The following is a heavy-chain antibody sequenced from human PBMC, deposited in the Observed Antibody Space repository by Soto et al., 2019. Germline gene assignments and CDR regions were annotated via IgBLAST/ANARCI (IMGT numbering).Heavy chain of an antibody. CDR1: GGSISSGNYY. CDR3: ARDLSDYNGMDV. CDR2: ISHSGTT. V-gene: IGHV4-30-4*01. D-gene: IGHD3-16*02. J-gene: IGHJ6*02. Sequence: QVQLQESGPGLVKPSQTLSLTCTVSGGSISSGNYYWCWIRQPPGKGLEWIGYISHSGTTYYNPSLKRRITISVDTSKNQFSLKLSSVTAADTAVYYCARDLSDYNGMDVWGQGTTVTVSS.